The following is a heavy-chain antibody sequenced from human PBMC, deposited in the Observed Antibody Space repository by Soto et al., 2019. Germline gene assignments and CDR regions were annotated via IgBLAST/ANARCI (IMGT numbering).Heavy chain of an antibody. CDR2: ISGSGGST. CDR3: AKDQSPVEDYDYIWGSYRYFQH. J-gene: IGHJ1*01. Sequence: GGSLRLSCAASGFTFSSYAMSWVRQAPGKGLEWVSAISGSGGSTYYADSVKGRFTISRDNSKNTLYLQMNSLRAEDTAVYYCAKDQSPVEDYDYIWGSYRYFQHWGQGTLVTVSS. CDR1: GFTFSSYA. V-gene: IGHV3-23*01. D-gene: IGHD3-16*02.